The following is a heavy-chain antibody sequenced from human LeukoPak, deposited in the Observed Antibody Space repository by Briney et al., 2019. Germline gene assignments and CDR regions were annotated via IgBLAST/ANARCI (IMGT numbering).Heavy chain of an antibody. V-gene: IGHV4-59*08. J-gene: IGHJ4*02. CDR1: GGSISPHY. CDR2: IYYTGGT. CDR3: ARLGFCRGDNCLDDY. Sequence: PSETLSLTCTVSGGSISPHYWSWIRQPPGKGLEYVGYIYYTGGTNYNPSLRSRATVSVDASKNQFSLKLSSVTATDTAVYCCARLGFCRGDNCLDDYWGQGTLVTVSS. D-gene: IGHD2-15*01.